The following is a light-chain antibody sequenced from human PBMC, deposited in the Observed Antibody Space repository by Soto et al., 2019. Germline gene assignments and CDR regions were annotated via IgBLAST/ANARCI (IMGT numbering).Light chain of an antibody. CDR2: DAS. J-gene: IGKJ3*01. CDR1: QDISNY. V-gene: IGKV1-33*01. Sequence: DIQMTQSPSSLSASVGDRVTITCQASQDISNYLNWYQQKPGKAPKLLIYDASNLETGVPSRFSGRGSGTDSTFTISSLQPEDIATYYCQQYDNLPLTFGPGTKVDIK. CDR3: QQYDNLPLT.